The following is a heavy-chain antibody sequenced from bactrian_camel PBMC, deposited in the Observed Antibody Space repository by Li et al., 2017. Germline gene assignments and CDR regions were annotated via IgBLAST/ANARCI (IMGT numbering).Heavy chain of an antibody. V-gene: IGHV3S55*01. CDR2: MDARGHA. CDR3: AAGRQGGYCWLLDSMYNF. CDR1: GVIYSSYC. J-gene: IGHJ4*01. D-gene: IGHD1*01. Sequence: HVQLVESGGGSVQAGASLTLSCAGSGVIYSSYCLAWFRQAPGKERERVALMDARGHAQYADAVKGRFTTTLDNAGNNLELQMNNLEPEDTGMYYCAAGRQGGYCWLLDSMYNFWGQGTQVTVS.